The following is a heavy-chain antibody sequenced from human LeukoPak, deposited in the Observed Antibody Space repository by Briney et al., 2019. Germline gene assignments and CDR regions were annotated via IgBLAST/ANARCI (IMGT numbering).Heavy chain of an antibody. V-gene: IGHV4-59*08. CDR3: ARGSRYSSSSNYYYYGMDV. D-gene: IGHD6-6*01. CDR2: IYNTGST. J-gene: IGHJ6*02. Sequence: SETLSLTCTVSGGSISNYYWSWIRQSPGKGLEWIGYIYNTGSTSYNPSLKSRVTISVDTSKNRFSLNLSSVTAAETAVYYCARGSRYSSSSNYYYYGMDVWGQGTTVTVSS. CDR1: GGSISNYY.